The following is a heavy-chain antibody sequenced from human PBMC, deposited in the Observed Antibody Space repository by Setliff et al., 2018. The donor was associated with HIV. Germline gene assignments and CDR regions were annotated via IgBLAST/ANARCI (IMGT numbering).Heavy chain of an antibody. D-gene: IGHD1-26*01. CDR2: IHQSGTA. Sequence: SETLSLTCAVSGVSVNNDDDYWGWIRQPPGKGLEWIAIIHQSGTAHRRPSLKSRVTISIDTSENLFSLKLSGVTAADTAIYYCARQVGEGKWYLDSWGHGTLVTVSS. CDR1: GVSVNNDDDY. J-gene: IGHJ4*01. V-gene: IGHV4-39*01. CDR3: ARQVGEGKWYLDS.